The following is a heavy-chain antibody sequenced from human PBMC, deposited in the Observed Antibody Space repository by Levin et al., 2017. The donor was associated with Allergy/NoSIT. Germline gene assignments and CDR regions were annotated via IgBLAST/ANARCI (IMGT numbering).Heavy chain of an antibody. CDR3: ARVRIAAAHMNWFDP. J-gene: IGHJ5*02. CDR1: GGSFRGSY. CDR2: INHSGST. Sequence: SQTLSLTCAVYGGSFRGSYWSWIRQPPGKGLEWIGEINHSGSTNYNPSLKSRVTISVDTSKNQFSLKLSSVTAADTAVYYCARVRIAAAHMNWFDPWGQGTLVTVSS. D-gene: IGHD6-13*01. V-gene: IGHV4-34*01.